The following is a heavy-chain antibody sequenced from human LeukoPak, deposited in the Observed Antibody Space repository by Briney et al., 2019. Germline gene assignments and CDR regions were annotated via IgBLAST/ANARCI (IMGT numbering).Heavy chain of an antibody. CDR3: AKDGSGTIGYYFDY. Sequence: PGGSLRLSCEASGFTFSSYGMHWVRQAPGKGLEWVAVISYDGSNKYYADSVKGRFTISRDNSKNTLYLQMNSLRAEDTAVYYCAKDGSGTIGYYFDYWGQGTLVTVSS. D-gene: IGHD3-10*01. CDR2: ISYDGSNK. CDR1: GFTFSSYG. J-gene: IGHJ4*02. V-gene: IGHV3-30*18.